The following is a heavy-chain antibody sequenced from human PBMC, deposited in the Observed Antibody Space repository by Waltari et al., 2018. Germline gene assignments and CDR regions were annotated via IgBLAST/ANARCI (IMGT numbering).Heavy chain of an antibody. CDR1: GFTFSSYW. Sequence: EVQLVESGGGLVQPGGYLRLSCAASGFTFSSYWMHWVRQAPGKGLVGFSSINMDGSGTSYADSVKCRFTISRDNAKNTLYLQMNSLRAEDTAVYYCAREPFNHYYDSSGYADYWGQGTLVTVSS. CDR2: INMDGSGT. V-gene: IGHV3-74*01. CDR3: AREPFNHYYDSSGYADY. J-gene: IGHJ4*02. D-gene: IGHD3-22*01.